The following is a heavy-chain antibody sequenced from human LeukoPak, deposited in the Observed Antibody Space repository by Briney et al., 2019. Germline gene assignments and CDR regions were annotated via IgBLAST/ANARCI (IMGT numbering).Heavy chain of an antibody. Sequence: GGSLRLSCAASGFTFSDHYMSWIRQAPGKVPEWLSYISVGGNDIQYAGPVKGRFTISRDNAKNSLFMQMNSLRVEDTAVYYCARTMGRGPGGHFDYWGQGTLVTVSS. CDR2: ISVGGNDI. J-gene: IGHJ4*02. D-gene: IGHD3-10*01. CDR1: GFTFSDHY. V-gene: IGHV3-11*01. CDR3: ARTMGRGPGGHFDY.